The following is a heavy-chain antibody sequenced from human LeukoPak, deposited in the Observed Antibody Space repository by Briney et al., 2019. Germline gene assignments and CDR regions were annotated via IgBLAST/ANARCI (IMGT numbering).Heavy chain of an antibody. V-gene: IGHV3-9*01. D-gene: IGHD3-3*01. J-gene: IGHJ5*02. CDR2: ISWNSGSI. Sequence: PGRSLRLSCVASGFTFDDYAMHWVRQAPGKGLEWVSGISWNSGSIGYADSVKGRFTISRDNAKNSLYLQMNSLRAEDTALYYCAKDSGYDFWSGYNWFDPWGQGTLVTVSS. CDR3: AKDSGYDFWSGYNWFDP. CDR1: GFTFDDYA.